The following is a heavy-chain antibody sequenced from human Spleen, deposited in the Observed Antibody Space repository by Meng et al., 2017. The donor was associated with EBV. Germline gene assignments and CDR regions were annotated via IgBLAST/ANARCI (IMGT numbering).Heavy chain of an antibody. Sequence: QAQREESGPGLVKPSQTLSLTCSVSGGSISSGTYYWSWIRQPPGRGLEWIGYIYHNGDTYYSPSLQSRLTISVDTSKNQFSLKMSSVTAADTAVYFCASGSGGNFDFWGQGTLVTVSS. CDR2: IYHNGDT. D-gene: IGHD3-16*01. CDR3: ASGSGGNFDF. J-gene: IGHJ4*02. V-gene: IGHV4-30-4*01. CDR1: GGSISSGTYY.